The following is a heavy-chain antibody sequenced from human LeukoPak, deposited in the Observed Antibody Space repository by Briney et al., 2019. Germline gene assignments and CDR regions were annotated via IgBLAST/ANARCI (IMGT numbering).Heavy chain of an antibody. V-gene: IGHV4-59*01. CDR3: ARVEVRPMVRGVIDY. J-gene: IGHJ4*02. Sequence: PSETLSLTCTVSGGSISSYYWSWMRQPPGKVLEWIGYIYYSGNTNYNPSLTSRVTISVDTSKNQFSLKLSSVTAADTAVYYCARVEVRPMVRGVIDYWGQGTLVTVSS. D-gene: IGHD3-10*01. CDR2: IYYSGNT. CDR1: GGSISSYY.